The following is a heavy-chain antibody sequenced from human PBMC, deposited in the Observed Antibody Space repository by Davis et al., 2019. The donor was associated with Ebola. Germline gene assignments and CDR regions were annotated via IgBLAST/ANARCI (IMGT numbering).Heavy chain of an antibody. Sequence: PGGSLRLSCAASGFTFYIYAMTWVRQAPGKGLEWVSWISGSAGSIYYADSVKGRFTISRDNAKNTLYLQMNSLRVEDTAMYYCAKFRGSGSYYYYYVDVWGKGTTVTVSS. CDR3: AKFRGSGSYYYYYVDV. V-gene: IGHV3-23*01. CDR1: GFTFYIYA. CDR2: ISGSAGSI. J-gene: IGHJ6*03. D-gene: IGHD3-10*01.